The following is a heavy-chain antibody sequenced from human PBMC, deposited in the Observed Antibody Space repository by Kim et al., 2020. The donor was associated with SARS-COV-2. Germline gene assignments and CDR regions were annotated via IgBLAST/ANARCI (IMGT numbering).Heavy chain of an antibody. Sequence: GGSLRLSCAASGFTFSNAWMSWVRQAPGKGLEWVGRIKSKTDGGTTDYAAPVKGRFTISRDDSKNTLYLQMNSLKTEDTAVYYCTPDPSWQWLVKDRRFYGMDVWGQGTTVTVSS. CDR2: IKSKTDGGTT. D-gene: IGHD6-19*01. CDR1: GFTFSNAW. V-gene: IGHV3-15*01. J-gene: IGHJ6*02. CDR3: TPDPSWQWLVKDRRFYGMDV.